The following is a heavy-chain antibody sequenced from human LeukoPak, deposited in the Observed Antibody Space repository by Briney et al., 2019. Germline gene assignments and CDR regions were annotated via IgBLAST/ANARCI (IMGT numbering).Heavy chain of an antibody. V-gene: IGHV3-21*04. J-gene: IGHJ4*02. CDR3: AKDLQMYGAVGAKGY. Sequence: GGSLRLSCATSGFTFSTYSMNWVRQAPGKGLEWVSSISSSGSSIFYADSLKGRFTMSRDNSKNSLYLQMNSLRAEDTAVYYCAKDLQMYGAVGAKGYWGQGTLVTVSS. CDR1: GFTFSTYS. CDR2: ISSSGSSI. D-gene: IGHD1-26*01.